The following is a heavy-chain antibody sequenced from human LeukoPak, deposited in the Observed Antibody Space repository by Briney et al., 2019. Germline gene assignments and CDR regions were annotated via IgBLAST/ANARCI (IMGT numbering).Heavy chain of an antibody. J-gene: IGHJ2*01. CDR2: ISGSGGST. D-gene: IGHD7-27*01. Sequence: QAGGSLRLSCAASGFTLSSYAMSWVRQAPGKGLEWVSAISGSGGSTYYAGSVKGRFTISRDNSKNTLYLQMNSLRAEDTAVYYCAKPVPGDLDWYFDLWGRGTLVTVSS. CDR3: AKPVPGDLDWYFDL. V-gene: IGHV3-23*01. CDR1: GFTLSSYA.